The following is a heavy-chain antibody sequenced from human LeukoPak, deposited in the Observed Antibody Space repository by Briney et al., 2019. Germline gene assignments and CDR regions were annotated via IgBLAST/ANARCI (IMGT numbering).Heavy chain of an antibody. CDR1: GFTFSSYG. Sequence: GGSLRLSCAASGFTFSSYGMRWVRQAPGKGLEWVAFIRYDGSNKYYADSVKGRFTISRDNSKNTLYLQMNSLRAEDTAVYYCAKAGYSGYDLDYWGQGTLVTVSS. D-gene: IGHD5-12*01. V-gene: IGHV3-30*02. CDR2: IRYDGSNK. J-gene: IGHJ4*02. CDR3: AKAGYSGYDLDY.